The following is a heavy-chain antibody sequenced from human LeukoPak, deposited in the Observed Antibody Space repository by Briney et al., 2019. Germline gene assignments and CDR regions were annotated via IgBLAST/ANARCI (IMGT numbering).Heavy chain of an antibody. Sequence: GGSLRLSCAASAFTFSNYNMNWVRQAPGKGLEWVSSISSSSSYIYYADSVKGRFTISRDNAKNSLYLQMNSLRAEDTAVYYCARGEQLLWFGELFMFDYWGQGTLVTVSS. V-gene: IGHV3-21*01. CDR3: ARGEQLLWFGELFMFDY. CDR1: AFTFSNYN. D-gene: IGHD3-10*01. CDR2: ISSSSSYI. J-gene: IGHJ4*02.